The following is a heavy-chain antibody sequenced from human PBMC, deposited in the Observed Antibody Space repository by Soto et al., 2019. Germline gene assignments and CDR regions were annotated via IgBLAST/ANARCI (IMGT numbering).Heavy chain of an antibody. V-gene: IGHV4-31*02. D-gene: IGHD6-19*01. Sequence: QIELQESGPGLVKPSQTLSLTCFVSGYFIGAGGYYWSWILHHPGKGLEWIGSFYSSGSIIYNPSLRSRVSLSGDMSTNQFSMSLTSVTAADTARYYCARMYSSGSGWFHPWGQGTLVTVSS. CDR1: GYFIGAGGYY. CDR3: ARMYSSGSGWFHP. J-gene: IGHJ5*02. CDR2: FYSSGSI.